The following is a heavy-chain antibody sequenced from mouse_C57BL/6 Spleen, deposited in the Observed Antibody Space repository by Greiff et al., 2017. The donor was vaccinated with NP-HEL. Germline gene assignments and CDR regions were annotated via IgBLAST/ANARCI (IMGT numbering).Heavy chain of an antibody. CDR3: ARRGSSLAY. CDR2: IDPSDSYT. D-gene: IGHD1-1*01. V-gene: IGHV1-50*01. CDR1: GYTFTSYW. Sequence: QVQLQQPGAELVKPGASVKLSCKASGYTFTSYWMQWVKQRPGQGLEWIGEIDPSDSYTNYNQKFKGKATLTVDTSSSTAYMQLSSLTSEDSAVYYCARRGSSLAYWGQGTLVTVSA. J-gene: IGHJ3*01.